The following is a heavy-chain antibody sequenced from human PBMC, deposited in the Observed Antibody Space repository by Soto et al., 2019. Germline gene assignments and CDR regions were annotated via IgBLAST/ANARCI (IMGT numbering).Heavy chain of an antibody. CDR3: AKEKVVRGVLGY. D-gene: IGHD3-10*02. Sequence: QVQLVESGGGVVQPGRSLRLSCAASGFTFSSYGMHWVLQAPGKGLEWVAVISYDGSNKYYADSVKGRFTISRDNSKNTLYLQMNSLRAEDTAVYYFAKEKVVRGVLGYWGQGTLVTVSS. CDR2: ISYDGSNK. V-gene: IGHV3-30*18. CDR1: GFTFSSYG. J-gene: IGHJ4*02.